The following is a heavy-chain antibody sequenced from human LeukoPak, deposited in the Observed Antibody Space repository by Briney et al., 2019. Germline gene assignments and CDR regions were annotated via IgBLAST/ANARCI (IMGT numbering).Heavy chain of an antibody. J-gene: IGHJ3*02. CDR2: ISTSGSTI. CDR3: VNDYGDYDLYAFDI. V-gene: IGHV3-48*03. Sequence: PGGSLRLSCAASGFTFSRYAMYWVRQAPGKGLEWVSYISTSGSTIYYADSLKGRFTISRDNAKNSLYLQMNSLRAEDTAVYYCVNDYGDYDLYAFDIWGQGTMVTVSS. D-gene: IGHD4-17*01. CDR1: GFTFSRYA.